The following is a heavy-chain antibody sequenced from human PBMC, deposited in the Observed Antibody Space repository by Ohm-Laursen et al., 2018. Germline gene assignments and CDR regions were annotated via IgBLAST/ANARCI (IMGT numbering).Heavy chain of an antibody. CDR1: GGSISSSSYY. J-gene: IGHJ6*02. CDR3: ARLGFYSSPKYSMDV. D-gene: IGHD4-11*01. Sequence: SQTLSLTCTVSGGSISSSSYYWGWIRQPPGKGLEWIGSIYYSGSTYYNPSLKSRVTISVDTSKNQFSLKLSSVTAADTAVYYCARLGFYSSPKYSMDVWGQGTTVTVSS. CDR2: IYYSGST. V-gene: IGHV4-39*01.